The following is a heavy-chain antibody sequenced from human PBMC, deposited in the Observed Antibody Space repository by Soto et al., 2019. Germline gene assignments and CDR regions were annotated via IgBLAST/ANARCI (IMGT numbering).Heavy chain of an antibody. Sequence: QVQLQESGPGLVKPSETLSLTCTVSGGSISSYYWSWIRQPPGKGLEWIGYIHYSGSTNYNPSLKSRVTISVDTSKNQFSLKLSSVTAADTAVYYCARQYGSGPFDYWGQGTLVTVSS. CDR1: GGSISSYY. D-gene: IGHD3-10*01. CDR2: IHYSGST. V-gene: IGHV4-59*01. CDR3: ARQYGSGPFDY. J-gene: IGHJ4*02.